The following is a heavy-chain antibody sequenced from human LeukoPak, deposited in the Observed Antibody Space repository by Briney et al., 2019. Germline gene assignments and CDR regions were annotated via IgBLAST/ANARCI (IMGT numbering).Heavy chain of an antibody. Sequence: SETLSLTCTVSGGSISSSSYYWGWIRQPPGKGLEWIGSIYYSGSTYYNPSLKSRVTISVDMSKNQFSLKLSSVTAADTAVYYCAREQLVGDYFDYWGQGTLVTVSS. CDR3: AREQLVGDYFDY. CDR2: IYYSGST. J-gene: IGHJ4*02. CDR1: GGSISSSSYY. V-gene: IGHV4-39*01. D-gene: IGHD6-6*01.